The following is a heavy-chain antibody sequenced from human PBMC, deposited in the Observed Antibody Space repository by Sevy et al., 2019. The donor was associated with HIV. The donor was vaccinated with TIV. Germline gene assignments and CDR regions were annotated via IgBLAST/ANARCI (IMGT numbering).Heavy chain of an antibody. D-gene: IGHD2-2*01. CDR1: GGSISSYY. Sequence: SETLSLTCTVSGGSISSYYWSWIRQPPGKVLEWIGYMYYSGSTNYNPSLKSRVTISVDTSKNQFSLKLSCVTAADKAVYYCARDMLGYCSSTSCYAEGYFDYWGQGTLVTVSS. V-gene: IGHV4-59*01. CDR3: ARDMLGYCSSTSCYAEGYFDY. CDR2: MYYSGST. J-gene: IGHJ4*02.